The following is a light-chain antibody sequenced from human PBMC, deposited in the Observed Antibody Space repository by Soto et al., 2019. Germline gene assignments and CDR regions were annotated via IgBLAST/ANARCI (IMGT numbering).Light chain of an antibody. V-gene: IGLV1-44*01. J-gene: IGLJ1*01. Sequence: QAVGTQPPSASGTPGQRVTISCSGSNSNIGSNTVNWYQQLPGTAPKLLIYYDNLRPSGVPDRISGSKSGTSASLAISGLQSDDEADYYCAAWDDSLNGRVFGTGTKVTVL. CDR3: AAWDDSLNGRV. CDR1: NSNIGSNT. CDR2: YDN.